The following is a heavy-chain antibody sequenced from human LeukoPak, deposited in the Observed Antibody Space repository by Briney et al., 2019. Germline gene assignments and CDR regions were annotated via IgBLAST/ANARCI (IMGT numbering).Heavy chain of an antibody. CDR3: ARDRTYNWFDP. CDR1: GYTFTSYA. J-gene: IGHJ5*02. Sequence: ASVKVSCKASGYTFTSYAMHWVRQAPGQRLEWMGWINAGNGNTKYSQKFQGRITITRDTSASTAYMELSSLRSEDTAVYYCARDRTYNWFDPWSQGTLVTVSS. V-gene: IGHV1-3*01. CDR2: INAGNGNT.